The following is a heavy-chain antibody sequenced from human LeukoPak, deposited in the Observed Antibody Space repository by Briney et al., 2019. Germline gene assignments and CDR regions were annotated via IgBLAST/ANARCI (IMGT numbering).Heavy chain of an antibody. D-gene: IGHD2-2*01. CDR2: IYTSGST. V-gene: IGHV4-4*07. CDR3: SREVVPAVLDY. Sequence: PSETLSLTCTVSGGSISSYYWSWIRQPAGKGLEWIGRIYTSGSTNYNPSLKSRVTISVDKSKNQFSLKLSSVTAADTAVYYCSREVVPAVLDYSGQGTLVTVSS. J-gene: IGHJ4*02. CDR1: GGSISSYY.